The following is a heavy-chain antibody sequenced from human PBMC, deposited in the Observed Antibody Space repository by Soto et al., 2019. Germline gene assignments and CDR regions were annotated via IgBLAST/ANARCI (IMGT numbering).Heavy chain of an antibody. J-gene: IGHJ6*02. D-gene: IGHD1-26*01. CDR3: ARDIPINIKVVPKWGRYGMDV. CDR1: GYTFTSYC. CDR2: INPSGGST. Sequence: ASVKVSCKASGYTFTSYCMHWVRQAPGQGLEWMGIINPSGGSTSYAQKFQGRVTMTRDTSTSTVYMELSSLRSEDTAVYYYARDIPINIKVVPKWGRYGMDVWGQGTTVTVSS. V-gene: IGHV1-46*01.